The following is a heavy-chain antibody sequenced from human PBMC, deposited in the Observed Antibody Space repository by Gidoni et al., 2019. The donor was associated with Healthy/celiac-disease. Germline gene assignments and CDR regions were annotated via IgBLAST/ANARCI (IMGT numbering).Heavy chain of an antibody. D-gene: IGHD2-2*01. V-gene: IGHV3-23*01. CDR1: GFTFSSYA. J-gene: IGHJ3*02. CDR2: ISCSGGST. CDR3: ARDVGDIVVVPAAPTGGAFDI. Sequence: EVQLLESGGGLVQPGGSLRLSCADSGFTFSSYAMSGGRQAPGKGLEWVSAISCSGGSTYYADSVKGRFTISRDNSKNTLYLQMNSLRAEDTAVYYCARDVGDIVVVPAAPTGGAFDIWGQGTMVTVSS.